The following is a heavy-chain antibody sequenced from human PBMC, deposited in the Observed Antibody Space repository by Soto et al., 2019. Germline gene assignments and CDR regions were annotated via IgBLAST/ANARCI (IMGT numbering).Heavy chain of an antibody. Sequence: EVQLLESGGGLVQPGGSLRLSCAASGFTFSTYAMSWVRQAPGKGLEWVSGIYANGGDTYYADSVKGRFTISRDNSKNTLYLQMNSLRAEDTAVYHCAKQPIGSCCSASDFWGQGALVTLSS. V-gene: IGHV3-23*01. CDR2: IYANGGDT. CDR3: AKQPIGSCCSASDF. J-gene: IGHJ4*02. D-gene: IGHD2-15*01. CDR1: GFTFSTYA.